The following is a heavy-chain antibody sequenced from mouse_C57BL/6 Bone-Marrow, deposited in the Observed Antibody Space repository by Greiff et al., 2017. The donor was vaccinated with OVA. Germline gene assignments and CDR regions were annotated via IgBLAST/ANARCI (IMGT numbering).Heavy chain of an antibody. CDR2: IRNKPNGSTT. CDR1: GFTFTNYY. J-gene: IGHJ2*01. D-gene: IGHD1-1*01. CDR3: ARYKGRVAVDYFDY. Sequence: EVKLQESGGGLVQPGDSLSLSCAASGFTFTNYYMSWVRQPPGKALEWLAFIRNKPNGSTTEYSASVKGRFTISRDNSQSILYLQMSALRAEDSATYYCARYKGRVAVDYFDYWGQGTALTVSS. V-gene: IGHV7-3*01.